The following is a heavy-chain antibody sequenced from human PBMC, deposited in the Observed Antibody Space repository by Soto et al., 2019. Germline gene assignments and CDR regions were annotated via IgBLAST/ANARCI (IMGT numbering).Heavy chain of an antibody. V-gene: IGHV1-69*13. J-gene: IGHJ6*02. Sequence: SVKVSCKASGGTFSYSAISWVRQAPGQGLEWMGGIIPISGTPNYAQKFLGRVTITADESASAAYLDLSSLTSEDTAVYYCATPSVAARPKGGYYYADVWGQGTTVTVS. CDR3: ATPSVAARPKGGYYYADV. D-gene: IGHD6-6*01. CDR1: GGTFSYSA. CDR2: IIPISGTP.